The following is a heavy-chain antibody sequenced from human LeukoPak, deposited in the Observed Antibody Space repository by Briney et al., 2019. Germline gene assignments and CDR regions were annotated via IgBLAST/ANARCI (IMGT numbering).Heavy chain of an antibody. V-gene: IGHV3-33*01. D-gene: IGHD3-10*02. Sequence: PGGSLRLSCAASGFTFSSYGMHWVRQAPRKGLEWVAIIWYDGSNKYYADSVRGRFTISRDNSKNTVYLQMNSLRAEDTALYHCARVFPNYGMDVWGQGTTVTVSS. CDR2: IWYDGSNK. CDR1: GFTFSSYG. CDR3: ARVFPNYGMDV. J-gene: IGHJ6*02.